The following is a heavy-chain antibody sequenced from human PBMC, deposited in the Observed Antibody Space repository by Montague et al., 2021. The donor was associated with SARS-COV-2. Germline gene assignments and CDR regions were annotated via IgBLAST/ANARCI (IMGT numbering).Heavy chain of an antibody. CDR3: ARRGKNYGPFDY. V-gene: IGHV4-4*02. CDR2: MYHAGST. J-gene: IGHJ4*02. D-gene: IGHD5-18*01. CDR1: GGSVSSSYW. Sequence: SETLSLTCAVSGGSVSSSYWWTCFRQPPGKGLLWFVEMYHAGSTNYNPSLPSRVAISIDKSKNQFSLTLISVIAADTAVYYCARRGKNYGPFDYWGQGTPVSVSS.